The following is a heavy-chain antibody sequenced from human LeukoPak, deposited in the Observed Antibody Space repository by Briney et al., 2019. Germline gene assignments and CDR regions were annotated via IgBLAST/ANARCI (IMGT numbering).Heavy chain of an antibody. CDR3: ARGSTYYDILTGYYLGY. CDR1: GFTFSSYW. J-gene: IGHJ4*02. CDR2: IKQDGSGK. D-gene: IGHD3-9*01. V-gene: IGHV3-7*01. Sequence: GGSLRLSCAASGFTFSSYWMSWVRQAPGKGLEWVANIKQDGSGKYYVDSVKGRFTISRDNAKNSLYLQMNSLRAEDTAVYYCARGSTYYDILTGYYLGYWGQGTLVTVSS.